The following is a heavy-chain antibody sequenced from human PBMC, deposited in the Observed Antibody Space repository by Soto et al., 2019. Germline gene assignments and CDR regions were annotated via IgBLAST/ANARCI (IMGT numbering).Heavy chain of an antibody. J-gene: IGHJ3*01. V-gene: IGHV1-3*01. D-gene: IGHD6-19*01. CDR3: GIGPYSSGWYGAVDV. CDR1: GYIFPNYA. CDR2: INPAHGNT. Sequence: KAGASVKVSCKASGYIFPNYAIHWVRQAPGQRLEWMGWINPAHGNTKYSEKFQGRVTITRDTSANTGYMELSSLTSEDTAVYYCGIGPYSSGWYGAVDVWGRGTVVTVSS.